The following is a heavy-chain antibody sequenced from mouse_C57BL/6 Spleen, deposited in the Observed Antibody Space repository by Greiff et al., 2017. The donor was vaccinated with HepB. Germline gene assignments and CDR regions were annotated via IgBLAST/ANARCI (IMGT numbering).Heavy chain of an antibody. CDR3: AQNWDWCAC. CDR1: GYTFTGYW. V-gene: IGHV1-9*01. J-gene: IGHJ3*01. Sequence: VQLQQSGAELMKPGASVKLSCKATGYTFTGYWIEWVKQRPGHGPEWIGEILTGSGSTNYNGKFKGKATFTADTSSNTAYIQLSSLTTEDSAICYCAQNWDWCACWCQGTLVPVAA. D-gene: IGHD4-1*01. CDR2: ILTGSGST.